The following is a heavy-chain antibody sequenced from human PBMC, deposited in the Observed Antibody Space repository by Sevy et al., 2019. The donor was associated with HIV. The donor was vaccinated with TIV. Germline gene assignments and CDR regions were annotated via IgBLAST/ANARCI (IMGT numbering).Heavy chain of an antibody. CDR2: ISWNSRNI. Sequence: GGSLRLSCAASGFPFNDHAMHWVRQVPGKGLEWVSGISWNSRNIGYAYSVKSQFTISRDNARHFVYLEMNSLRPEDTAFYYCAKDINRGCDGVNCYSYYYYFYGLDVWGQGTTVTVSS. V-gene: IGHV3-9*01. CDR3: AKDINRGCDGVNCYSYYYYFYGLDV. J-gene: IGHJ6*02. D-gene: IGHD2-21*01. CDR1: GFPFNDHA.